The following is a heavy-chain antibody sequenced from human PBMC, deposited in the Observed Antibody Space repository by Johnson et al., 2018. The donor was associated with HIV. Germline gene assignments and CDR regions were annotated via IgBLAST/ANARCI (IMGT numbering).Heavy chain of an antibody. CDR3: ARGPILEWLSGDGFDM. V-gene: IGHV3-30*04. J-gene: IGHJ3*02. CDR1: GFTFSSYA. CDR2: ISYDGSNI. D-gene: IGHD3-3*01. Sequence: QVQLVESGGGVVQPGRSLRLSCAASGFTFSSYAMHWVRQAPGKGLEWVAVISYDGSNIYYADSVKGQFTISRDNSKNTLHLQMNSLRVEDTAMYYCARGPILEWLSGDGFDMWGQGIMVSVSS.